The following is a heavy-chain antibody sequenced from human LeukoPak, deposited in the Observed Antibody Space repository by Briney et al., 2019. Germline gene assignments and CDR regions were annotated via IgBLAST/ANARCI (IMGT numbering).Heavy chain of an antibody. Sequence: SETLSLTSTVSGGTIRSYYWSWIRQPPGKGREWSGYIYYSGSTNYNPSLKSRVTTSVDTSKNQFSLRLTSVTVADTAVYYCARVYYSSSYDYWYFDLWGRGTLVTVSS. CDR3: ARVYYSSSYDYWYFDL. J-gene: IGHJ2*01. V-gene: IGHV4-59*01. CDR2: IYYSGST. CDR1: GGTIRSYY. D-gene: IGHD6-13*01.